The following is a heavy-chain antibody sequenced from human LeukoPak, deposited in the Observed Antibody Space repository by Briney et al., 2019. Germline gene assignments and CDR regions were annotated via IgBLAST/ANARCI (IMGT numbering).Heavy chain of an antibody. J-gene: IGHJ5*02. CDR2: IFHDGVT. V-gene: IGHV4-59*02. CDR3: ARSYAAAVRWFDP. Sequence: SETLSLTCAVSGASVGGNHWSWIRQSPEKGLEWIGNIFHDGVTDYNPSFKSRVTMLPDTSKNQFSLRLTSVTAADTAVYYCARSYAAAVRWFDPWGQGTLVTVSS. CDR1: GASVGGNH. D-gene: IGHD6-13*01.